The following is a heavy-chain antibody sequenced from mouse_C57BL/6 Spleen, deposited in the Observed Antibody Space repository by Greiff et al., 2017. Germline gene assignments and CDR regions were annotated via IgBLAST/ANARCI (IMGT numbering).Heavy chain of an antibody. J-gene: IGHJ3*01. CDR3: ARYRSGYVGAY. CDR1: GYTFTSYW. V-gene: IGHV1-69*01. Sequence: VQLQQPGAELVMPGASVKLSCKASGYTFTSYWMHWVKQRPGQGLEWIGEIDPSDSYTNYNQKFKGKSTLTVDKSSSTAYMQLSSLTSEDAAVYYCARYRSGYVGAYWGQGTVVTVSA. CDR2: IDPSDSYT. D-gene: IGHD3-2*02.